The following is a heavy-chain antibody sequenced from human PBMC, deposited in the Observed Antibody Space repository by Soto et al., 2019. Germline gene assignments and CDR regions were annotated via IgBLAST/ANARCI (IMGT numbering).Heavy chain of an antibody. CDR2: ISNDGTNK. D-gene: IGHD2-15*01. Sequence: GGSLRLSCGASGFTFGDYGRHWVRQTPGKGLECVAVISNDGTNKFYRDYVKGRFTISRDNSKNTLYLQINSLRYEDTAVYYCARGDREDIAVVIGVRPGEYGVDVWGQGTTVTVSS. J-gene: IGHJ6*02. V-gene: IGHV3-30*04. CDR3: ARGDREDIAVVIGVRPGEYGVDV. CDR1: GFTFGDYG.